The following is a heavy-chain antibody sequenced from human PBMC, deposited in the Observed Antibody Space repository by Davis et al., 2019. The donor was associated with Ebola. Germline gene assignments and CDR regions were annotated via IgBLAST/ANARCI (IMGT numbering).Heavy chain of an antibody. D-gene: IGHD6-13*01. V-gene: IGHV1-18*01. J-gene: IGHJ4*02. CDR3: AREHSSSWYRAMGY. CDR1: GYTFTSYG. CDR2: ISAYNGNT. Sequence: ASVKVSCKASGYTFTSYGISWVRQAPGQGLEWMGWISAYNGNTNYAQKLQGRVTMTTDTSTSTAYMELRSLRSDDTAVYYCAREHSSSWYRAMGYWGQGTLVTVSS.